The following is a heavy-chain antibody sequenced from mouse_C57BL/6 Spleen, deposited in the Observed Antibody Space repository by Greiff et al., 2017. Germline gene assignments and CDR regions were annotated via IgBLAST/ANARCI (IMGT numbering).Heavy chain of an antibody. Sequence: VQLQQSGAELARPGASVKLSCKASGYTFTSYGISWVKQRTGQGLEWIGEIYPRSGNTYYNEKFKGKATLTADKSSSTAYMELRSLTSEDSAVYFFASSYYYGSSTGYFDVWGTGTTVTVSS. V-gene: IGHV1-81*01. CDR3: ASSYYYGSSTGYFDV. J-gene: IGHJ1*03. D-gene: IGHD1-1*01. CDR1: GYTFTSYG. CDR2: IYPRSGNT.